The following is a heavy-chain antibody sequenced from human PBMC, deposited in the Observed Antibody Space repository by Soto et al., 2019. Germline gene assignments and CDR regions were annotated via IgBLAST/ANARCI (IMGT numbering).Heavy chain of an antibody. CDR1: VVIFSNFW. Sequence: GWCLKLSCEASVVIFSNFWVHWVRQVPGKGLVWVSRIDTSGSSTSYAYSVNGRFPLSIHNAKNTVALQMNSLRAEVKCVYYCAKDSWYFDLWSQGSLVTVPQ. V-gene: IGHV3-74*01. CDR3: AKDSWYFDL. CDR2: IDTSGSST. J-gene: IGHJ4*02. D-gene: IGHD6-13*01.